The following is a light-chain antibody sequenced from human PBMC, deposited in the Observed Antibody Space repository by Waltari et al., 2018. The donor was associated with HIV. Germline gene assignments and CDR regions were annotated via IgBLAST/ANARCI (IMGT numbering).Light chain of an antibody. J-gene: IGLJ2*01. Sequence: QSALTQPASVSGSPGQSITISCTGTSSAVVSYNFVSWYQQHPGNAPKLIIYEGDKRPSGVSYRFSGSKSGSTASLTISGLQAEDEADYYCCSYAGSSTYVVFGGGTQLTVL. CDR3: CSYAGSSTYVV. CDR1: SSAVVSYNF. V-gene: IGLV2-23*01. CDR2: EGD.